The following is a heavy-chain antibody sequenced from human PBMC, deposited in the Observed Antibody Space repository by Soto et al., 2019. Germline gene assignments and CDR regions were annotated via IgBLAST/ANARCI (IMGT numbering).Heavy chain of an antibody. CDR2: IKSKTDGGTT. Sequence: PGGSLRLSCVASGFTFSNAWINWVRQAPGKGLEWVGRIKSKTDGGTTDYAEPVKGRFAISRDDSNNMVYLQMNSLKIEDTAVYYCTTDSYSTIIIVRFDYWGHGTLVTVS. J-gene: IGHJ4*01. D-gene: IGHD3-22*01. CDR3: TTDSYSTIIIVRFDY. V-gene: IGHV3-15*07. CDR1: GFTFSNAW.